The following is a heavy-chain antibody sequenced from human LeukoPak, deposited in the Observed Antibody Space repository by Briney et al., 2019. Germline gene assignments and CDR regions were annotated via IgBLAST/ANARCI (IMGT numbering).Heavy chain of an antibody. D-gene: IGHD3-22*01. V-gene: IGHV1-2*02. CDR1: GYTFTVYY. J-gene: IGHJ4*02. Sequence: ASVKVSCKASGYTFTVYYMHWVRQAPGQGLEWMGWINPNSGGTNYAQKFQGRVTMTRDTSISTAYMELSRLRSDDTAVYYCALMTYYYDSSGYYYPDYWGQGTLVTVSS. CDR3: ALMTYYYDSSGYYYPDY. CDR2: INPNSGGT.